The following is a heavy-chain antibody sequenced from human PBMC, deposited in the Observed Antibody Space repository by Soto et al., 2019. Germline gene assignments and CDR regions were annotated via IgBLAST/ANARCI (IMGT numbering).Heavy chain of an antibody. Sequence: ASVKVSCKASGYTFTSYYMHWVRQAPGQGLEWMGIINPSGGSTSYAQKFQGRVTMTRDTSTSTVYMELSSLRSEDTAVYYCARAITIFGVVIEYYFDYWGQGPMVTVSS. V-gene: IGHV1-46*01. CDR2: INPSGGST. J-gene: IGHJ4*02. CDR3: ARAITIFGVVIEYYFDY. D-gene: IGHD3-3*01. CDR1: GYTFTSYY.